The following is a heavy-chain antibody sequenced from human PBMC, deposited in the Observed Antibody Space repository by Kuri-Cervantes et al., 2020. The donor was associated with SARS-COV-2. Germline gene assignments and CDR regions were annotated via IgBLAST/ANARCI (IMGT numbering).Heavy chain of an antibody. CDR1: GGSVSSSPYS. CDR3: ARSWVSVAARYGGFDN. CDR2: IYYSGTT. J-gene: IGHJ4*02. D-gene: IGHD6-19*01. V-gene: IGHV4-39*07. Sequence: GSLRLSCTLSGGSVSSSPYSWGWIRQPPGKGLEWIGKIYYSGTTYYNPSLKSRVTISVHTSKNQFSLRLNSVTAADTAIYYCARSWVSVAARYGGFDNWGQGTLVTVSS.